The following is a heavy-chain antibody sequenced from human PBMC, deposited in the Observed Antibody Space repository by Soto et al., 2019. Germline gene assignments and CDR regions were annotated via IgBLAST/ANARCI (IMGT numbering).Heavy chain of an antibody. Sequence: EVQLVESGGGLVQPGGSLRLSCAASGFTFSSYWMHWVRQAPGKGLVWVSRINSDGSSTGYADSVKGRFTISRDNAKNTLYLHMNSLRAEDTAVYYCARDERIAAAGINYYGMDVWGRGTTVTVS. V-gene: IGHV3-74*01. CDR3: ARDERIAAAGINYYGMDV. D-gene: IGHD6-13*01. CDR2: INSDGSST. CDR1: GFTFSSYW. J-gene: IGHJ6*02.